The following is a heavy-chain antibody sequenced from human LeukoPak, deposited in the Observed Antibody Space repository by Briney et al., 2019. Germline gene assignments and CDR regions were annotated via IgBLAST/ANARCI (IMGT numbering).Heavy chain of an antibody. CDR1: GGSISSYY. Sequence: SETLSLTCTVSGGSISSYYWSWIRQPPGKGLEWIGYIYYSGSTNYNPSLKSRVTISVDTSKNQFSLKLSSVTAADTAVYYCARGPVGSSWEIRYYGMDVWGQGTTVTVSS. V-gene: IGHV4-59*08. D-gene: IGHD6-13*01. CDR2: IYYSGST. CDR3: ARGPVGSSWEIRYYGMDV. J-gene: IGHJ6*02.